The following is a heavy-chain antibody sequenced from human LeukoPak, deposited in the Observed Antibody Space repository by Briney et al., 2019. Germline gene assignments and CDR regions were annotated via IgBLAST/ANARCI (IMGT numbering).Heavy chain of an antibody. CDR1: GYSISSGYY. CDR2: IYHSGST. J-gene: IGHJ4*02. V-gene: IGHV4-38-2*02. D-gene: IGHD3-9*01. CDR3: ARSGSAPGYRSPHFDY. Sequence: SETLSLTCTVSGYSISSGYYWDWIRQPPGKGLQWIGNIYHSGSTYYNPSLKSRVTISVDTSKNHFSLKLSSVTAADTAVYYCARSGSAPGYRSPHFDYWGQGILVTVSS.